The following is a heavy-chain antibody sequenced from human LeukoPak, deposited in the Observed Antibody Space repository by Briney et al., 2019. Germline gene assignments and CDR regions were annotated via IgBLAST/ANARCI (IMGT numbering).Heavy chain of an antibody. Sequence: SETLSLTCTVSGDSINNDNNNWAWIRQPPGKGLEWIGNVYYSGSSHYNPALKGRVTISVTSKTQISLTLYYVTAADTAVYFCVRGNRADSGAHFWGQGTRVIVSS. CDR2: VYYSGSS. CDR3: VRGNRADSGAHF. V-gene: IGHV4-39*07. J-gene: IGHJ4*02. CDR1: GDSINNDNNN. D-gene: IGHD6-19*01.